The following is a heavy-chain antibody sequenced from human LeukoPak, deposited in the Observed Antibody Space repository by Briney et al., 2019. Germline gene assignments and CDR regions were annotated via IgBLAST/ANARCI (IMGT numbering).Heavy chain of an antibody. J-gene: IGHJ6*03. Sequence: ASQTLSLTCTVSGRSVSSGDYYWSWIRQPPGKGLEWIGYIYYSGSTYYNPSLKSRVTISVDTSKNQFSLKLSSVTAADTAVYDCARDKGLGSSWSINYYYYYYMDVWGKGTTVTVSS. V-gene: IGHV4-30-4*08. CDR2: IYYSGST. D-gene: IGHD6-13*01. CDR3: ARDKGLGSSWSINYYYYYYMDV. CDR1: GRSVSSGDYY.